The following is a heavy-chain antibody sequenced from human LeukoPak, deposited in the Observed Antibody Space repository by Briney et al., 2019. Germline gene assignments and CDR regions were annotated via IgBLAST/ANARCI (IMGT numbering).Heavy chain of an antibody. V-gene: IGHV7-4-1*02. J-gene: IGHJ5*02. CDR1: GYTFTSYA. Sequence: GASVKVSCNASGYTFTSYAMNWVRQAPGQGLEWMGWINTNTGNPTYAQGFTGRFVFSLDTSVSTAYLQISSLKAEDTAVYYCARDQRRGYCSSTSCSPRFDPWGQGTLVTVSS. CDR2: INTNTGNP. D-gene: IGHD2-2*01. CDR3: ARDQRRGYCSSTSCSPRFDP.